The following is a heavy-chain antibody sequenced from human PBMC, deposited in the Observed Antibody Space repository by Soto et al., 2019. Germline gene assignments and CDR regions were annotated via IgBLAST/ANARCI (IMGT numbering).Heavy chain of an antibody. CDR2: ISAYNGNT. CDR1: GYTFTSYG. Sequence: ASVKVSCKASGYTFTSYGISWVRQAPGQGLEWMGWISAYNGNTNYTQKLQGRVTMTTDTSTSTAYMELRSLRSDDTAVYYCARGRYCSGGSCYALDYWGQGTLVTVSS. CDR3: ARGRYCSGGSCYALDY. J-gene: IGHJ4*02. V-gene: IGHV1-18*01. D-gene: IGHD2-15*01.